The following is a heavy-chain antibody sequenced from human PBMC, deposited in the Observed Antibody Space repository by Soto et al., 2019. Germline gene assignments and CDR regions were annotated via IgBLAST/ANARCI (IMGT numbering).Heavy chain of an antibody. CDR3: ARESEEIAAAGKSGAFDI. Sequence: ASVKIASKASGYTFSSYAMHWARQAPGQRLEGMGWINAGNGNTKYSQKFQGRVTITRDTSASTAYMELSSLRSEDTAVYYCARESEEIAAAGKSGAFDIWGQGTTVTVSS. CDR1: GYTFSSYA. J-gene: IGHJ3*02. V-gene: IGHV1-3*01. CDR2: INAGNGNT. D-gene: IGHD6-13*01.